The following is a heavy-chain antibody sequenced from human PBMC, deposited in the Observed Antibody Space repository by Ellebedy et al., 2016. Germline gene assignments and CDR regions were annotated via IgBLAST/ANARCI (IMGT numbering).Heavy chain of an antibody. Sequence: SETLSLTCTVSGGSISDYYWSWIRQSPGKGLEWIGYIHKSGTTNYNPSLKSRVTISLDTTKSQFSLKLTSVTAADTAVYYCAGDSDNTWSAFAMWGQGTMVIVSS. CDR3: AGDSDNTWSAFAM. D-gene: IGHD1-1*01. V-gene: IGHV4-59*01. J-gene: IGHJ3*01. CDR1: GGSISDYY. CDR2: IHKSGTT.